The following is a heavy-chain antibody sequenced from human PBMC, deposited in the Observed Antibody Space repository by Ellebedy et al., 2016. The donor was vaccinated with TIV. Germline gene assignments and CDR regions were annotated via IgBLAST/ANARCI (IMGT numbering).Heavy chain of an antibody. CDR2: ISSSSSYI. CDR1: GFTFSSYW. Sequence: GESLKISXAASGFTFSSYWMSWVRQAPGKGLEWVSSISSSSSYIYYADSVKGRFTISRDNAKNSLYLQMNSLRAEDTAVYYCARNDYGGMDYWGQGTLVTVSS. D-gene: IGHD4-17*01. J-gene: IGHJ4*02. CDR3: ARNDYGGMDY. V-gene: IGHV3-21*01.